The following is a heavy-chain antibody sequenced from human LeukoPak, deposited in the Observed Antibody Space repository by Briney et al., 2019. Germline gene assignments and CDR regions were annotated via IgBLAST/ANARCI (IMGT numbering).Heavy chain of an antibody. D-gene: IGHD3-10*01. CDR3: ARGGMVRGVIPLDYYYMDV. Sequence: GSSVKVSCKASGGTFSSYAISWVRQAPGQGLEWMGGIIPIFGTANYAQRFQGRVTITTDESTSTAYMELSSLRSEDTAVYYCARGGMVRGVIPLDYYYMDVWGKGTTVTVSS. J-gene: IGHJ6*03. CDR2: IIPIFGTA. CDR1: GGTFSSYA. V-gene: IGHV1-69*05.